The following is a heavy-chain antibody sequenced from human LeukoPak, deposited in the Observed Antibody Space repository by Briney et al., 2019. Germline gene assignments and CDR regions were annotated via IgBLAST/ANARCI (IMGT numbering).Heavy chain of an antibody. CDR3: ARDWVAASSFDI. CDR1: GFSFPNAW. J-gene: IGHJ3*02. CDR2: IYSGGNT. V-gene: IGHV3-66*01. D-gene: IGHD2-15*01. Sequence: GGSLRLSCAVSGFSFPNAWMSWVRQSPGKGLEWVSVIYSGGNTYYADSVKGRFTISRDNSKNTLYLQMNSLRAEDTAVYHCARDWVAASSFDIWGQGTMVTVSS.